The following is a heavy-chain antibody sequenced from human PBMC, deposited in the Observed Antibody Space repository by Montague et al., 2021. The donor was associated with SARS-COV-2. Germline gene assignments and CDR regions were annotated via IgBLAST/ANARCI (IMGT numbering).Heavy chain of an antibody. Sequence: SETLSLTCAVSGGSFSGYYWSWIRQPPAKGLEWIGEINHSGSTNYNPSPKSRVTISVDTSKNQYSLQLSPVTAADTAVSCCATGRGCSGGSCDSGWDPHYSGGMDVWGQGTLVTVSS. D-gene: IGHD2-15*01. J-gene: IGHJ4*02. CDR1: GGSFSGYY. V-gene: IGHV4-34*01. CDR3: ATGRGCSGGSCDSGWDPHYSGGMDV. CDR2: INHSGST.